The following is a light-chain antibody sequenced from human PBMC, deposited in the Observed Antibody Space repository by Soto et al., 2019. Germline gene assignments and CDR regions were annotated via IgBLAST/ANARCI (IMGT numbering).Light chain of an antibody. Sequence: DIQMTQSPPTLPASAGDRDTISFLASQDIGRWVAWYQQKPGKAPELLIYDVSTVQGGVPSRFSGTGSGTEVTLTISSLQPEDFATYYSQQYNAYYSFGQGTKVDIK. CDR2: DVS. CDR1: QDIGRW. V-gene: IGKV1-5*01. J-gene: IGKJ2*03. CDR3: QQYNAYYS.